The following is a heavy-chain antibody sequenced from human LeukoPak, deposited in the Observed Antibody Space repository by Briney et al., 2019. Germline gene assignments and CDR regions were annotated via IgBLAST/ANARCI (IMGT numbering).Heavy chain of an antibody. J-gene: IGHJ4*02. D-gene: IGHD2-8*02. CDR3: ATYRQVLLPFES. V-gene: IGHV3-23*01. CDR1: GFTFSNYA. Sequence: GGSLRLSCAASGFTFSNYAMIWVRQPPGKGLEWVSSIFPSGGEIHYADSVRGRFTISRDNSKSTLSLQMNSLRAEDTAIYYCATYRQVLLPFESWGQGTLVTVSS. CDR2: IFPSGGEI.